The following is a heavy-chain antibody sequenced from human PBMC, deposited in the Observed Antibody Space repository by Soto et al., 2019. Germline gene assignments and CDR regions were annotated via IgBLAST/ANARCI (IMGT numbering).Heavy chain of an antibody. CDR1: GESVSSNSAA. Sequence: PSQTLSLTCAISGESVSSNSAAWNWIRQSPSRGLEWLGRTYYRSKWYNDYAVSVKSRITINPDTSKNQFSLQLNSVTPEDTAVYYCARDEPIFEYSSSGRSDAFDIWGQGTMVTVSS. CDR3: ARDEPIFEYSSSGRSDAFDI. D-gene: IGHD6-6*01. V-gene: IGHV6-1*01. CDR2: TYYRSKWYN. J-gene: IGHJ3*02.